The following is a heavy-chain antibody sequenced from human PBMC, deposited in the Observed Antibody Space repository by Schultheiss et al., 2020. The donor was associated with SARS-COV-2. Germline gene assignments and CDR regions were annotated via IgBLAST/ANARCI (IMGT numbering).Heavy chain of an antibody. CDR1: GFTFSSYG. J-gene: IGHJ6*02. CDR2: IWYDGSNK. CDR3: ARPYLYYYYGMDV. Sequence: GESLKISCAASGFTFSSYGMHWVRQAPGKGLEWVAVIWYDGSNKYYADSVKGRFTISRDNSKNTLYLQMNSLRAEDTAVYYCARPYLYYYYGMDVWGQGTTVTVSS. V-gene: IGHV3-33*01.